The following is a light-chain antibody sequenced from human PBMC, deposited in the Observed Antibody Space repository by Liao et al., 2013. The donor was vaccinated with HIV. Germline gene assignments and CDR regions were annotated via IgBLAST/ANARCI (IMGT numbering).Light chain of an antibody. CDR1: SIGSKS. V-gene: IGLV3-21*04. CDR2: YDS. Sequence: SYVLTQSPSVSVAPGKTATISCGGDSIGSKSVHWYQQRPGQAPVLVMSYDSDRPSGIPERFSGSNSGNTATLTINRVEVGDDADYFCQVWDSSSDHWVFGGGTKLTVL. J-gene: IGLJ3*02. CDR3: QVWDSSSDHWV.